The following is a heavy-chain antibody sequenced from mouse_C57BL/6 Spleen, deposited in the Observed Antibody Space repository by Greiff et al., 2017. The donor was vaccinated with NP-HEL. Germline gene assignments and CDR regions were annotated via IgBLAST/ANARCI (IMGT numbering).Heavy chain of an antibody. CDR2: IDPSDSYT. D-gene: IGHD1-1*01. Sequence: VQLQQPGAELVMPGASVKLSCKASGYTFTSYWMHWVKQRPGQGLEWIGEIDPSDSYTNYNQKFKGKSTLTVDKSSSTAYMQLSSLTSEDSAVYYCAKIPNYYGSSYGYFDVWGTGTTVTVSS. V-gene: IGHV1-69*01. CDR3: AKIPNYYGSSYGYFDV. CDR1: GYTFTSYW. J-gene: IGHJ1*03.